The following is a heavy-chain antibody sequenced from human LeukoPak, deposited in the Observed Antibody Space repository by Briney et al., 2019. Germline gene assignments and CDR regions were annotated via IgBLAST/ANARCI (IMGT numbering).Heavy chain of an antibody. CDR3: ARDGGYCSSTSCPPFDY. CDR2: IMGDGSEK. Sequence: GGSLRLSCAASGFTFSTYWMSWVRQAPGKGLEWVANIMGDGSEKYYVVSVKGRFTTSRDNAKNSLYLQMNSLRAEDTAVYYCARDGGYCSSTSCPPFDYWGQGTLVTVSS. D-gene: IGHD2-2*01. CDR1: GFTFSTYW. J-gene: IGHJ4*02. V-gene: IGHV3-7*01.